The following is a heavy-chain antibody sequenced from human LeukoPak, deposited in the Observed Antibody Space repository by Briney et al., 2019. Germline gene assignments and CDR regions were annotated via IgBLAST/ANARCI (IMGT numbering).Heavy chain of an antibody. CDR1: GGSISSGGYS. Sequence: SQTLSLTCAVSGGSISSGGYSWSWIRQPPGKGLEWIGYIYHSGSTYYNPSLKSRVTISVDRSKNQFSLKLSSVTAADTAVYYCARVARFGELALGYWGQGTLVTVSS. CDR3: ARVARFGELALGY. D-gene: IGHD3-10*01. J-gene: IGHJ4*02. CDR2: IYHSGST. V-gene: IGHV4-30-2*01.